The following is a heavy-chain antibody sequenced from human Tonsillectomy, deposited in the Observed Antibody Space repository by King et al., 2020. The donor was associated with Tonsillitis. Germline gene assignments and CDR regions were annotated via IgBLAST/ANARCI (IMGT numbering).Heavy chain of an antibody. V-gene: IGHV3-21*01. CDR2: ISSGSTYI. CDR1: GFPFSSYN. J-gene: IGHJ2*01. D-gene: IGHD2-15*01. CDR3: ARDLNSDCSGGSCYSYWFFDL. Sequence: DVQLVESGGGLVKPGGSLRLSCAASGFPFSSYNMNWVRQAPGKGLEWVSSISSGSTYIYYADSVKGRFTISRDNAKNSLYLQMNSLRTEDTAVYYCARDLNSDCSGGSCYSYWFFDLWGRGTLVTVSS.